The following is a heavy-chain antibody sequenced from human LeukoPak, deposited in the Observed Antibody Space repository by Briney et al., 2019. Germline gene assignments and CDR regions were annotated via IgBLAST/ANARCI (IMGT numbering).Heavy chain of an antibody. D-gene: IGHD5-12*01. CDR1: GYTLTELS. J-gene: IGHJ3*02. Sequence: GASVKVSCKVSGYTLTELSMHWVRQAPGKGLEWMGGFDPEDGETIYAQKFQGRVTMTEDTSTDTAYMELSSLRSEDTAVYYCARFPGLPQEDDAFDIWGQGTMVTVSS. CDR2: FDPEDGET. CDR3: ARFPGLPQEDDAFDI. V-gene: IGHV1-24*01.